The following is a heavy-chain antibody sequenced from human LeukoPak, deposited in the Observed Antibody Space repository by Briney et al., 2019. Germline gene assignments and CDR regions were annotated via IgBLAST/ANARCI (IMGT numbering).Heavy chain of an antibody. J-gene: IGHJ4*02. D-gene: IGHD2/OR15-2a*01. CDR3: ARESIKNY. CDR1: GFSFSIYW. CDR2: INSDGSIT. V-gene: IGHV3-74*01. Sequence: GGSLRLSCAAYGFSFSIYWMHWVRQAQGKGLVWVSRINSDGSITNYADSVKGRFTISRDNAKNTLYLQMNSLRAEDTAVYYCARESIKNYWGQGTLVTVSS.